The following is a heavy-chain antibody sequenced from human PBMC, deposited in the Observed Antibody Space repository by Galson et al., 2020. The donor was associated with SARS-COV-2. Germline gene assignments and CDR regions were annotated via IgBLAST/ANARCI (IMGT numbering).Heavy chain of an antibody. J-gene: IGHJ3*02. D-gene: IGHD3-22*01. CDR2: IYYSGSS. Sequence: ETSETLSLTCTVSGGSISSGGYYWRWIRQHPRQGLECLGYIYYSGSSYHNPSLKSRTTISVDTSKNQFSLKLSSVTAADTAVYYCARDRYYYDSSGRKTDVFDIWGQGTMVTVSS. V-gene: IGHV4-31*03. CDR1: GGSISSGGYY. CDR3: ARDRYYYDSSGRKTDVFDI.